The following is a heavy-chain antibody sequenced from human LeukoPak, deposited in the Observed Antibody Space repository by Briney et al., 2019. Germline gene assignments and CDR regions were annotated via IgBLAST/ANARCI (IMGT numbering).Heavy chain of an antibody. CDR2: ISGSGGST. D-gene: IGHD1-20*01. Sequence: GGSLRLSCAASGFTFSSHAMSWVRQAPGKGLEWVSAISGSGGSTYYADSVKGRFTISRDNSKNTLYLQMNSLRAEDTAVYYCAKDTDSFITGLPTENFDYWGQGTLVTVSS. V-gene: IGHV3-23*01. CDR1: GFTFSSHA. CDR3: AKDTDSFITGLPTENFDY. J-gene: IGHJ4*02.